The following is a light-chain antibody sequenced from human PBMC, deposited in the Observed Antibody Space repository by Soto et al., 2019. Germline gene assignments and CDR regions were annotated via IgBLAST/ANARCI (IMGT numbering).Light chain of an antibody. Sequence: EMVLTQSQATLSLSPVEGAYLXCRASQSVSSYLAWYQQKPGQAPRLLIYDASNRATGIPARFSGSGSGTDFTLTISSLEPEDFAVYYCQQRSNWPLITFGQGTRLEI. V-gene: IGKV3-11*01. J-gene: IGKJ5*01. CDR1: QSVSSY. CDR3: QQRSNWPLIT. CDR2: DAS.